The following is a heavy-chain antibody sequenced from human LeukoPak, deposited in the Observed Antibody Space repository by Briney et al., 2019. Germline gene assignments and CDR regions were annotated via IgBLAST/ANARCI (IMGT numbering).Heavy chain of an antibody. D-gene: IGHD6-19*01. CDR1: GFTFSSYW. CDR3: ARDGSVAVAGVGIDY. V-gene: IGHV3-7*01. CDR2: IKQDGSEK. Sequence: PGGSLRLSCAASGFTFSSYWMSWVRQAPGKGLEWVANIKQDGSEKYYVDSVKGRFTISRDNAKNSLYLQMNSLRAEDTAVYYCARDGSVAVAGVGIDYWGQGTLVSVSS. J-gene: IGHJ4*02.